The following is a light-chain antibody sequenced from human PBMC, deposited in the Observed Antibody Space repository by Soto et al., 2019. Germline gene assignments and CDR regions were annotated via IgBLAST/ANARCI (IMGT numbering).Light chain of an antibody. Sequence: QSALTQPPSASGSPGQSITISCAGTSSDVGGYNYVSWYQQHPGKAPKLIIFEVSNRPSGVSNRFSASKSVNTASLTISGLQTEDEADYFCSSYTSSNTYVFGTGTRSPS. CDR2: EVS. CDR3: SSYTSSNTYV. CDR1: SSDVGGYNY. J-gene: IGLJ1*01. V-gene: IGLV2-14*01.